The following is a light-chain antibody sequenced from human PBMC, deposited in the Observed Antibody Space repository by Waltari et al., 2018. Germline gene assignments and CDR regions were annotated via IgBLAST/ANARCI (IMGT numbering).Light chain of an antibody. CDR3: QVWDNSRDLVL. CDR1: NIGSQG. J-gene: IGLJ2*01. V-gene: IGLV3-21*02. CDR2: DDS. Sequence: SYVLTQPPSVSVAPGGTAAITCGGDNIGSQGASWYQQRPGQAPVLVVYDDSDRPSEIPERFSGSISGNMATLTVSRVEAGDEADYYCQVWDNSRDLVLIGGGTKLTVL.